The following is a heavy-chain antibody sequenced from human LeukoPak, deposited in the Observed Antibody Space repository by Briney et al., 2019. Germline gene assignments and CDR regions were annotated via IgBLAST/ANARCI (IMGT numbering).Heavy chain of an antibody. CDR3: AKGLEDWEYSSGWAWYFDL. Sequence: GGSLRLSCAASGFTFSSYAMSWVRQAPGKGLEWVSAISGSGGSTYYADSVKGRFTISRDNSKNTLYLQMNSLRAEDTAVYYCAKGLEDWEYSSGWAWYFDLWGRGTLVTVSS. D-gene: IGHD6-19*01. V-gene: IGHV3-23*01. J-gene: IGHJ2*01. CDR2: ISGSGGST. CDR1: GFTFSSYA.